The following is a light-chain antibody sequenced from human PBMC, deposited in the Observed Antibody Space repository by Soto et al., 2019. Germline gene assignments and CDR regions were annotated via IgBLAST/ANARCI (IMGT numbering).Light chain of an antibody. J-gene: IGKJ4*01. V-gene: IGKV3-20*01. CDR3: QQYCSSPLT. CDR1: QSVNNNY. CDR2: GAS. Sequence: EIVLTQSPGTLSLSPGERATLSCRASQSVNNNYLAWYHQKPGQAPRRLIYGASRSATGIPARFIGSGSGTDFTLTISSLEPEDVTVYSCQQYCSSPLTFGGGNKVEIK.